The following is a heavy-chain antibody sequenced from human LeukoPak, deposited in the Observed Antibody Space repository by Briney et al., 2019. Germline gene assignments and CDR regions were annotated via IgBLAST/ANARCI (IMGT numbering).Heavy chain of an antibody. CDR3: VKDLYKGDSSSWYYFDY. V-gene: IGHV3-64D*06. CDR2: ISGNGGST. CDR1: GFIISNYA. Sequence: PGGSLRLSCSASGFIISNYAMHWVRQAPGKGLEYVSAISGNGGSTYYADSVKGRFTISRDNSKNTLYPQMSSLRAEDTAIYHCVKDLYKGDSSSWYYFDYWGQGTLVTVSS. J-gene: IGHJ4*02. D-gene: IGHD6-13*01.